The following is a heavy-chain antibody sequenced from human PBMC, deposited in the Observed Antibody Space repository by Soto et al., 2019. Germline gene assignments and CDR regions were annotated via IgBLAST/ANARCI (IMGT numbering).Heavy chain of an antibody. CDR2: ISSSGGT. D-gene: IGHD1-26*01. V-gene: IGHV3-11*01. J-gene: IGHJ5*01. CDR3: AKGKISTTTYTSFDS. CDR1: GFTFRDYY. Sequence: GGSLRLSCAGSGFTFRDYYMGWIRQAPGKGLEWVSYISSSGGTYYADSVKGRFTISRDNFKSSLYLQMSNLRAEDTAIYYCAKGKISTTTYTSFDSWGQGTLVTVSS.